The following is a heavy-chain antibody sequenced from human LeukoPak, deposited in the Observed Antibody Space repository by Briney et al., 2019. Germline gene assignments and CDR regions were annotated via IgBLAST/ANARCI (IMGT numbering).Heavy chain of an antibody. CDR1: GFTFSTYA. CDR2: ISGSGGST. Sequence: QPGGSLRLSCAASGFTFSTYAMSWVRQAPGRGLEWVSTISGSGGSTYYADSVKVRFTISRDNSKNTLYLQMNSLRAEDTAVYYCAKRGFLDSWGRGTLVTVSS. CDR3: AKRGFLDS. D-gene: IGHD5-12*01. V-gene: IGHV3-23*01. J-gene: IGHJ4*02.